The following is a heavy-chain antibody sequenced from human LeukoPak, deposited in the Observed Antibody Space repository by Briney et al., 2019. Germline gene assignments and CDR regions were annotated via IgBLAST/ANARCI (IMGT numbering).Heavy chain of an antibody. CDR3: ARDLVTVTKGFDI. CDR2: IYYSGST. J-gene: IGHJ3*02. D-gene: IGHD4-17*01. V-gene: IGHV4-59*11. CDR1: AGSISSHY. Sequence: SETLSLTCTLSAGSISSHYWTWIRQPPRKGLEWIGYIYYSGSTNYNPSLKSRVTISIDTSKNQFSLKLTSVTAADTAVYYCARDLVTVTKGFDIWGQGTMVSVSS.